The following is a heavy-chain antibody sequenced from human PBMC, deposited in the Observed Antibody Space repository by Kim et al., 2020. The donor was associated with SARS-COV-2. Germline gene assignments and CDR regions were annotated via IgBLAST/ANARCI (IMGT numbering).Heavy chain of an antibody. CDR3: TRGGASGTFDY. J-gene: IGHJ4*01. V-gene: IGHV3-74*01. D-gene: IGHD1-26*01. Sequence: GGSLRLSCAASGFTFSTYWMHWVRQAPGKGLVWVSHVDGDGARTTYADSVKGRFTVSRDNAKNTLFLQMNGLSAEDTAIYYCTRGGASGTFDYWGRGTLFTVSS. CDR1: GFTFSTYW. CDR2: VDGDGART.